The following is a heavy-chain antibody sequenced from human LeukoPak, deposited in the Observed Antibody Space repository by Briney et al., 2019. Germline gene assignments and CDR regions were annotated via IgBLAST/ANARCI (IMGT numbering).Heavy chain of an antibody. D-gene: IGHD6-19*01. V-gene: IGHV5-51*01. CDR3: ARHGSDRAVAGTSYDY. CDR1: GYNFPNYW. CDR2: IHPGDSDI. Sequence: GESLQISCKGSGYNFPNYWIGSVRQLPGKGLEWMGIIHPGDSDIRYSPSFQGQVTISADKSITTAYLQWSSLKASDTAMYYCARHGSDRAVAGTSYDYWGQGTLITVSS. J-gene: IGHJ4*02.